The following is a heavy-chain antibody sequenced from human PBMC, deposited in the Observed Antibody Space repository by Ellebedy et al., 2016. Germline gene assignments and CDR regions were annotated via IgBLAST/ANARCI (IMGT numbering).Heavy chain of an antibody. J-gene: IGHJ4*02. Sequence: GESLKISCAASGFTFSHYGMIWVRQAPGKGLEWVSYISSSITLTYYADSVRGRFTISRDSDKSTLYLQMNSLRAEDTAVYYCARYVSEMGSVGDYWGQGTLVTVSS. D-gene: IGHD5-24*01. CDR2: ISSSITLT. CDR3: ARYVSEMGSVGDY. CDR1: GFTFSHYG. V-gene: IGHV3-48*04.